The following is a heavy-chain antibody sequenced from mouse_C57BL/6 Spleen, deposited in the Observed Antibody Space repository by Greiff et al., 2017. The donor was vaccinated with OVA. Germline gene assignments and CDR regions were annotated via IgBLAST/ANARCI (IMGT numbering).Heavy chain of an antibody. CDR3: ARDGDYDGAY. CDR2: ISYDGSN. J-gene: IGHJ3*01. D-gene: IGHD2-4*01. Sequence: EVKLQESGPGLVKPSQSLSLTCSVTGYSITSGYYWNWIRQFPGNKLEWMGYISYDGSNNYNPSLKNRISITRDTSKNQFFLKLNSVTTEDTATYYCARDGDYDGAYWGQGTLVTVSA. V-gene: IGHV3-6*01. CDR1: GYSITSGYY.